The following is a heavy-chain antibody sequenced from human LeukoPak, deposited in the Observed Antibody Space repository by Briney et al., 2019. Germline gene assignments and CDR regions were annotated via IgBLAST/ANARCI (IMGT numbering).Heavy chain of an antibody. CDR3: VRDRGTYRPIDY. Sequence: GGSLRLSCAASGFTFDDYAVNWVRQAPGKGLEWVSSISYTGTYIYYADSVKGRFTISRDNAQNSLYLQMNSLRAEDTAIYYCVRDRGTYRPIDYWGQGTLVTVSS. CDR1: GFTFDDYA. V-gene: IGHV3-21*04. J-gene: IGHJ4*02. D-gene: IGHD1-26*01. CDR2: ISYTGTYI.